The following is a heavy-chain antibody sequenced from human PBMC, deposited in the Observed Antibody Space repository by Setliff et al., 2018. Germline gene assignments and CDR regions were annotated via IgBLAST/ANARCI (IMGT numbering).Heavy chain of an antibody. D-gene: IGHD3-22*01. J-gene: IGHJ6*03. V-gene: IGHV1-69*06. CDR1: GGTFGDYG. CDR2: IILIFDRT. Sequence: GASVKVSCKASGGTFGDYGITWVRQAPGQGLEWMGGIILIFDRTKYAQKFQGRVTITADKSTSTAYMELRSLRSDDTAVYYCARDTPNYYDSSGYYLGGIVIYYYYYYMDVWGKGTTVTVSS. CDR3: ARDTPNYYDSSGYYLGGIVIYYYYYYMDV.